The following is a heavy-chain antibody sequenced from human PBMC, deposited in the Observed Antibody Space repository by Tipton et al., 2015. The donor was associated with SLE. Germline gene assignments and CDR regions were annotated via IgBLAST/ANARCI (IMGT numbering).Heavy chain of an antibody. CDR1: GGSLIVYY. Sequence: TLSLPCTVSGGSLIVYYWSWIRQPAGKGPEWIGRIYTGGGTIHNPPLNSRVTMSLDTSKSQFSLKLTSVTAADTAFYYCASDWGGEALDFWGQGTLVTVSS. D-gene: IGHD2-21*01. J-gene: IGHJ4*02. CDR2: IYTGGGT. CDR3: ASDWGGEALDF. V-gene: IGHV4-4*07.